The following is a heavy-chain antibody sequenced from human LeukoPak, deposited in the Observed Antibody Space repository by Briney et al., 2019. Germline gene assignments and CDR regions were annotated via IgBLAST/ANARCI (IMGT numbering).Heavy chain of an antibody. J-gene: IGHJ4*02. CDR3: ARASGLLRFLEWLPAYFDY. D-gene: IGHD3-3*01. CDR1: GGSISSYY. Sequence: SETLSLTCTVSGGSISSYYWSWIGQPPGKGLEWIEYISYSGSTNYNPSLKSRVTISVDTSKKQFSLKLSSVTAADTAVYYCARASGLLRFLEWLPAYFDYWGQGTLVTVSS. CDR2: ISYSGST. V-gene: IGHV4-59*01.